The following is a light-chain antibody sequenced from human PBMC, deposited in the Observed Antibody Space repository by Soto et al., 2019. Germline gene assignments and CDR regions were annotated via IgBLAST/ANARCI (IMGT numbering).Light chain of an antibody. CDR2: EVS. CDR1: SSDIGGYNY. V-gene: IGLV2-14*01. CDR3: NSYSSTYTLI. Sequence: QSALTQPASVSGSPGQSITISCTGTSSDIGGYNYVSWYQHHPGKAPQLIIYEVSSRPSGVSNRFSGSKSGNTASLTISGLRAEDEGDYYCNSYSSTYTLIFGGGTKLTVL. J-gene: IGLJ2*01.